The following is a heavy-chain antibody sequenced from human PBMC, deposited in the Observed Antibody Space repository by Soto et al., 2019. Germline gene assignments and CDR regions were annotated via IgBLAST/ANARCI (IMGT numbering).Heavy chain of an antibody. CDR3: ANLGDGYDFWSGYYVWFDY. D-gene: IGHD3-3*01. Sequence: GGSLRLSCAASGFTFCSYATSWVRQAPGKGLEWVSAISGCGGSTYYADSVKGRFTISRDNSKNTLYLQMNSLRAEDTAVYYCANLGDGYDFWSGYYVWFDYWCQGTLVTVSS. V-gene: IGHV3-23*01. CDR1: GFTFCSYA. CDR2: ISGCGGST. J-gene: IGHJ4*02.